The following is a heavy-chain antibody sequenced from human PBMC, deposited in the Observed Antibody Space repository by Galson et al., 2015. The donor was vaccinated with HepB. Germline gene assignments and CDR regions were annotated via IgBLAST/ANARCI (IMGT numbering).Heavy chain of an antibody. V-gene: IGHV1-3*01. D-gene: IGHD5/OR15-5a*01. J-gene: IGHJ5*02. Sequence: SVKVSCKASGYTFTTYATHWVRQAPGQRLEWMGWINAGNGNTKYSQKFQGRVTITRDTSASTAYLELTSLRSEDTAVYYCARHVSVNWFDPWGQGTLVTVSS. CDR1: GYTFTTYA. CDR2: INAGNGNT. CDR3: ARHVSVNWFDP.